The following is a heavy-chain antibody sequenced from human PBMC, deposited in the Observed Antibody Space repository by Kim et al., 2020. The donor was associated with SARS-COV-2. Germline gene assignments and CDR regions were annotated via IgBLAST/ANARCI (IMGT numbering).Heavy chain of an antibody. CDR2: IYYSGST. V-gene: IGHV4-39*01. Sequence: SETLSLTCTVSGGSISSSSYYWGWIRQPPGKGLEWIGSIYYSGSTYYNPSLKSRVTISVDTSKNQFSLKLSSVTAADTAVYYCARGQRGRYGLTSYYYGMDVWGQGTTVTVSS. CDR3: ARGQRGRYGLTSYYYGMDV. D-gene: IGHD5-18*01. CDR1: GGSISSSSYY. J-gene: IGHJ6*02.